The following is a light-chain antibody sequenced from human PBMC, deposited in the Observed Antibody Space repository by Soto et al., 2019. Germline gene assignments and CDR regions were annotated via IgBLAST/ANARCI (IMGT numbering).Light chain of an antibody. CDR3: QQYNSYPWT. V-gene: IGKV1-5*01. CDR1: QSISSW. Sequence: DIQMTQSPSTLSASVGDRVTITCRASQSISSWLAWYHQKPGKAPKLLIYDASSLESGVPSRFSGSGSGTEFTLTITSLQPDDFATYYCQQYNSYPWTFGQGTKVDI. CDR2: DAS. J-gene: IGKJ1*01.